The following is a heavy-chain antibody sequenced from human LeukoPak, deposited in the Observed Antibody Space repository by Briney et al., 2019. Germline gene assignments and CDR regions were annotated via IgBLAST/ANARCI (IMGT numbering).Heavy chain of an antibody. CDR1: GYTFTDYY. J-gene: IGHJ6*02. CDR3: ARVGGTTTYYYYGMDV. V-gene: IGHV1-46*01. D-gene: IGHD1-26*01. CDR2: LNPIGGST. Sequence: ASVKVSCKTSGYTFTDYYMHWVRQAPGQGLQWMGVLNPIGGSTTFAQKFQGRVIMTRGTSTATVYMELSSLTSDDTAVYYCARVGGTTTYYYYGMDVWGQGTTVTVSS.